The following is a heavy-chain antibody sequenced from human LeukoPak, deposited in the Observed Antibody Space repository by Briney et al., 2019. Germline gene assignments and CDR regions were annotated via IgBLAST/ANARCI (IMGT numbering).Heavy chain of an antibody. Sequence: SETLSLTCTVSGGSISSYYWSWIRQPPGKGLEWIGYIYYSGSTNYNPSLKSRVTISVDTSKNQFSLKLSSVTAADTAVYYCARVDITMVRGVITPIGAFDIWGQGTMVTVSS. CDR2: IYYSGST. J-gene: IGHJ3*02. CDR1: GGSISSYY. CDR3: ARVDITMVRGVITPIGAFDI. V-gene: IGHV4-59*01. D-gene: IGHD3-10*01.